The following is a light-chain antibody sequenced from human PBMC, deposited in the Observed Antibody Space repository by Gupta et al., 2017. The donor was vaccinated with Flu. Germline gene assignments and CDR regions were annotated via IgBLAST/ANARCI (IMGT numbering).Light chain of an antibody. CDR2: LAS. Sequence: VLTQHPLTLPVTPGQPASISCRSSQTLLHSDGHNFLDWYLKRPGQSPHLVIYLASNGASGVPERCSGSGSGTDFTLKISIVEAEDVGVYYCMHTLRLLTFGEGTKVEI. V-gene: IGKV2-28*01. CDR3: MHTLRLLT. J-gene: IGKJ4*01. CDR1: QTLLHSDGHNF.